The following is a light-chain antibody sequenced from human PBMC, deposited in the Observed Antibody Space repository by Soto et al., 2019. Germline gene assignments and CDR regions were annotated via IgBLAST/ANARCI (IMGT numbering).Light chain of an antibody. CDR2: SNV. Sequence: QAVVTQPPSASGTPGQRVTISCSGSSSNIEYNTVNLYQQFPGTAPKLLIYSNVQRPSGVPDRFSGSKSGTSASLAISGLQSEDDALYYCASWDDNLNGLVFGGGTQLTVL. CDR1: SSNIEYNT. CDR3: ASWDDNLNGLV. J-gene: IGLJ7*01. V-gene: IGLV1-44*01.